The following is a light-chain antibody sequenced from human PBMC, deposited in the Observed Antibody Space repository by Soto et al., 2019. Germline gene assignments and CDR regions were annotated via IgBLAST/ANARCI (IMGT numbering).Light chain of an antibody. Sequence: QSALTQPASVSGSPGQSITISCTGTSSDVGGYNYVSWYQQHPGKAPKVMIFEVSNRPSGVSNRFSGSKSGNTASLTISGLQAEDEADYYCNSYTSSSTHVFGTGTKVT. CDR1: SSDVGGYNY. CDR3: NSYTSSSTHV. V-gene: IGLV2-14*01. J-gene: IGLJ1*01. CDR2: EVS.